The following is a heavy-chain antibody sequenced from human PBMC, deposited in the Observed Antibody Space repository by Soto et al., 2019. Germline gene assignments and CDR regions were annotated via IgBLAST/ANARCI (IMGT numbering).Heavy chain of an antibody. CDR3: ARASYYYGSARHAHYYFDY. J-gene: IGHJ4*02. CDR1: GGSISSSNW. V-gene: IGHV4-4*02. D-gene: IGHD3-10*01. Sequence: PSETLSLTCAVSGGSISSSNWWSWVRQPPGKGLEWIGEIYHSGSTNYNPSLKSRVTISVDKSKNQFSLKLSSVTAADTAVYYCARASYYYGSARHAHYYFDYWGQGTLVTVSS. CDR2: IYHSGST.